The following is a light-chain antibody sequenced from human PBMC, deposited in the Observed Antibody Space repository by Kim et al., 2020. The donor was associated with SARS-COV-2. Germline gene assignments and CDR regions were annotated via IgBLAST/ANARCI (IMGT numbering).Light chain of an antibody. CDR3: NSRDNSGNHWV. J-gene: IGLJ3*02. Sequence: LTQDPAVSVALGQTVRITCQGDSLRSYYASWYQQKPGQAPVLVIYDKNNRPSGIPDRFSGSSSVNTASLTITGAQAEDEADYYCNSRDNSGNHWVFGGGTQLTVL. CDR2: DKN. CDR1: SLRSYY. V-gene: IGLV3-19*01.